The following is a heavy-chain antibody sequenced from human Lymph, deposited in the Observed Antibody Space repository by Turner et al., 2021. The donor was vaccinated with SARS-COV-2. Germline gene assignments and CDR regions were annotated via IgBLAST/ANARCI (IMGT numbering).Heavy chain of an antibody. CDR3: ARHITIFGVGGSWFDP. CDR2: INYSGST. D-gene: IGHD3-3*01. J-gene: IGHJ5*02. CDR1: AGSISSSSYY. Sequence: QLQLQESGPSLVKPSETLSLTCTVPAGSISSSSYYWRWVRQPPGKGLEWIGSINYSGSTDYNPSVKSRVTISVDTSKNQFTLKLIYVTAAETAVYYCARHITIFGVGGSWFDPWGQGTLVTVSS. V-gene: IGHV4-39*01.